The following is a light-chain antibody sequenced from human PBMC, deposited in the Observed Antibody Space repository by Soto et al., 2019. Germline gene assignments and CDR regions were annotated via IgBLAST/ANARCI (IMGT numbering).Light chain of an antibody. J-gene: IGLJ3*02. CDR1: SSDIGPYNY. V-gene: IGLV2-14*01. CDR3: SSYSKTTTSLV. Sequence: QSALTQPASLSGSPGESITVSCTGTSSDIGPYNYVSWYQQHPGKAPKLLIYEVSNRPSGVSSRFSGSKSGYTASLTISGLRAEDEATYYCSSYSKTTTSLVFGGGTKVTVL. CDR2: EVS.